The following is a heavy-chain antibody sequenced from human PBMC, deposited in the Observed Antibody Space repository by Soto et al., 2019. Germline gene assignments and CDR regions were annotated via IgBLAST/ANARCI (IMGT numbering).Heavy chain of an antibody. Sequence: SETLSLTCTVSGGSISSLYWNWIRQPPGKGLEWIGSIYYSGNTYYNPSLKSRVTISVDTAKNQFSLKLSSVTAADTAVYYCARQYYVGSGSYYHRPFDFWGQGTLVTVSS. J-gene: IGHJ4*02. CDR3: ARQYYVGSGSYYHRPFDF. D-gene: IGHD3-10*01. CDR2: IYYSGNT. V-gene: IGHV4-39*01. CDR1: GGSISSLY.